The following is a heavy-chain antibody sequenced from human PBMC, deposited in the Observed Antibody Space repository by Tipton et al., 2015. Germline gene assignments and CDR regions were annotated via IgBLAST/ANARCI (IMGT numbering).Heavy chain of an antibody. D-gene: IGHD3-10*01. CDR3: TRVGYYYGSGSYYHYCYYYGMDV. CDR2: IYYSGRT. J-gene: IGHJ6*02. CDR1: GGSISSRSNS. V-gene: IGHV4-39*01. Sequence: TLSLTCTVSGGSISSRSNSWGWIRQPPGKGLEWIGSIYYSGRTYCNPSLKSRVTISVDTSKNQFSLKLSSVTAADTAVYYCTRVGYYYGSGSYYHYCYYYGMDVWGQGTTVTVSS.